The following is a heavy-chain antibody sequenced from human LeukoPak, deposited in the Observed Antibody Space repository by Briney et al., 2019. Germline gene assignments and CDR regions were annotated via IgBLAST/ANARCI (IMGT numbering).Heavy chain of an antibody. CDR3: ARGVRIAVAGYIDY. J-gene: IGHJ4*02. CDR1: GFTFSTYA. CDR2: ISYDGPNK. D-gene: IGHD6-19*01. Sequence: GGSLRLSCAASGFTFSTYAMHWVRQAPGKGLEWVAAISYDGPNKRYADSVKGRFTISRDNSKNTLYLQMNSLRAEDTAVYYCARGVRIAVAGYIDYWGQGALVTVSS. V-gene: IGHV3-30*04.